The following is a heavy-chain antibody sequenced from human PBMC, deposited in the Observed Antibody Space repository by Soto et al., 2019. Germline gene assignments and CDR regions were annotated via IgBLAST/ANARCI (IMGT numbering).Heavy chain of an antibody. CDR1: GGSISSYY. CDR2: IYYSGST. CDR3: AAGLDHNKVGY. J-gene: IGHJ4*02. D-gene: IGHD2-2*03. V-gene: IGHV4-59*01. Sequence: PSETLSLTCTVSGGSISSYYWSWIRQPPGKGLEWIEYIYYSGSTNYNPSLKSRVTISVDTSKNQFSLELTSVTAADTAMYFCAAGLDHNKVGYWGQGTLVTVSS.